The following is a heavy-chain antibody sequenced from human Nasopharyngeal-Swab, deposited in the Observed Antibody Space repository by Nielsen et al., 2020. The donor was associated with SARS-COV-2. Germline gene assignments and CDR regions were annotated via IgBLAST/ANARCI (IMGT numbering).Heavy chain of an antibody. CDR3: TRHGDYGGNSGVDY. CDR2: IRSKANSYAT. Sequence: GESLKISCAASGFTFSGSAMHWVRQASGKGLEWVGRIRSKANSYATAYAASVKGRFTTSRDDSKNTAYLQMNSLKTEDTAVYYCTRHGDYGGNSGVDYWGQGTLVTVSS. J-gene: IGHJ4*02. D-gene: IGHD4-23*01. V-gene: IGHV3-73*01. CDR1: GFTFSGSA.